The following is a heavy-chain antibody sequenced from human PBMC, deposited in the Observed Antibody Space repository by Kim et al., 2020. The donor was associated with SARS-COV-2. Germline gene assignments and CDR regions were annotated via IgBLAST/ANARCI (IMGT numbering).Heavy chain of an antibody. CDR2: MNPNSGNT. CDR1: GYTFTSYD. Sequence: ASVKVSCKASGYTFTSYDINWVRQATGQGLEWMGWMNPNSGNTGYAQKFQGRVTMTRNTSISTAYMELSSLRSEDTAVYYCARERAPHYDILTGYYPNYYYYGMDVWGQGTTVTVSS. D-gene: IGHD3-9*01. CDR3: ARERAPHYDILTGYYPNYYYYGMDV. V-gene: IGHV1-8*01. J-gene: IGHJ6*02.